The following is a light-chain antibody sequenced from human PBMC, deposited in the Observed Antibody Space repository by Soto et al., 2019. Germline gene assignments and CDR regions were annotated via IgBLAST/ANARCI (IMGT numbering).Light chain of an antibody. Sequence: QSALTQPASVSGSPGQSITISCTGTSSDVGSYNLVSWYQQHPGKAPTLMIYEGNKRPSGVSNRFSGSTSANTASLTISGLKTEDEADYYCCSYAGTNTFVFGTGTKVTVL. CDR1: SSDVGSYNL. CDR3: CSYAGTNTFV. CDR2: EGN. J-gene: IGLJ1*01. V-gene: IGLV2-23*01.